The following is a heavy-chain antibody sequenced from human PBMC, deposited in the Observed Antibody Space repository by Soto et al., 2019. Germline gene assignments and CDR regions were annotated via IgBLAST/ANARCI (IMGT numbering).Heavy chain of an antibody. Sequence: QVQLVESGGGLVKPGGSLRLSCAMSGFTFSDYYMSWIRQAPGKGLEFVSYISPKGTYRTYADSVKGRFTISRDNAKNSLYLQVNSLRAEDTAVYYCSRGGGGGLFDLWGQGTFVTVSS. D-gene: IGHD2-21*01. CDR3: SRGGGGGLFDL. J-gene: IGHJ5*02. V-gene: IGHV3-11*06. CDR2: ISPKGTYR. CDR1: GFTFSDYY.